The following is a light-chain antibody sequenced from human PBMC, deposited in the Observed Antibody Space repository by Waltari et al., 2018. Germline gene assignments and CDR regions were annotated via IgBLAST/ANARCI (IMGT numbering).Light chain of an antibody. CDR3: QVWESSRAV. Sequence: SYVLTQPPSVSVAPGKTARITCGGNNIGSKSVHWYQQKPGQAPVLVIYYDSDRPSGIPERFSGSNSGNTATLTISRVEAGDEADYYCQVWESSRAVFGGGTKLTVL. J-gene: IGLJ2*01. CDR1: NIGSKS. CDR2: YDS. V-gene: IGLV3-21*01.